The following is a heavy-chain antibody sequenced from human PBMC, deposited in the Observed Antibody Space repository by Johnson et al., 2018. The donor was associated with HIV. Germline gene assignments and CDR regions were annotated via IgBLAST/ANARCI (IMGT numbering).Heavy chain of an antibody. J-gene: IGHJ3*02. D-gene: IGHD3-22*01. CDR3: AKDPPYDAVSDAFDI. CDR1: GFSFSSYG. CDR2: ISYDGSNK. V-gene: IGHV3-30*18. Sequence: VQLVESGGGVVQPGRSLRLSCAASGFSFSSYGMHWVRQAPGKGLEWVAVISYDGSNKYYADSVKGRFTISRDNSKNTLYLQMNSLRAEDTAVYDCAKDPPYDAVSDAFDIWGQGTMVTVSS.